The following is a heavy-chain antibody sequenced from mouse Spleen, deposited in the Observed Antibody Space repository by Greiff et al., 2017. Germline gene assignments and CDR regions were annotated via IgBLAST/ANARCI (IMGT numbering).Heavy chain of an antibody. V-gene: IGHV1-4*01. J-gene: IGHJ2*01. D-gene: IGHD2-1*01. CDR1: GYTFTSYT. CDR3: ARSGYGNTVYFDY. CDR2: INPSSGYT. Sequence: VQLQESGAELARPGASVKMSCKASGYTFTSYTMHWVKQRPGQGLEWIGYINPSSGYTKYNQKFKDKATLTADKSSSTAYMQLSSLTSEDSAVYYCARSGYGNTVYFDYWGQGTTLTVSS.